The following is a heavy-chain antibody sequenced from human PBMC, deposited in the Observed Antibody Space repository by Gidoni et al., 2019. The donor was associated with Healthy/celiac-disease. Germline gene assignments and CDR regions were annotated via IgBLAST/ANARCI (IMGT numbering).Heavy chain of an antibody. Sequence: EVQLVESGGGLVKPGGSLRLSCAASGFTFSSYSMNWVRQAPGMGLEWVSSISSSSSYIYYADSVKGRFTISRDNAKNSLYLQMNSLRAEDTAVYYCARDWGDSGKGATTGDNYWGQGTLVTVSS. CDR2: ISSSSSYI. J-gene: IGHJ4*02. D-gene: IGHD1-26*01. CDR3: ARDWGDSGKGATTGDNY. V-gene: IGHV3-21*01. CDR1: GFTFSSYS.